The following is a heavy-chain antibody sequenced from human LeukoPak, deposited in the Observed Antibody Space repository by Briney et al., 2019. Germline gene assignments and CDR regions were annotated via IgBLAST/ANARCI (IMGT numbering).Heavy chain of an antibody. J-gene: IGHJ4*02. CDR3: AKDSIDSIGGRGYYFDY. V-gene: IGHV3-23*01. Sequence: GGSLRLSCAASGFTFSSYAMSWVRQAPGKGLEWVSAISGSGGSTYYADSVKGRFTISRDNSKNTLYLQMNSLRAEDTAVYYCAKDSIDSIGGRGYYFDYWGQGTLVAVSS. D-gene: IGHD3-16*01. CDR1: GFTFSSYA. CDR2: ISGSGGST.